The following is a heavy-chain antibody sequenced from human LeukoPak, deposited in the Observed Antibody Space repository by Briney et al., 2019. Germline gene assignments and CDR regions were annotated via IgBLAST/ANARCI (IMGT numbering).Heavy chain of an antibody. Sequence: GASLRLSCAASGFTFSSYAMIWVRQAPGKGLEWVSAIGGSGTSTFYADSVKGRFTISRDNSKNTLYLQMNSLRAEDTAVYYCAREIGDYELGYFDYWGQGTLVTVSS. V-gene: IGHV3-23*01. CDR2: IGGSGTST. CDR3: AREIGDYELGYFDY. D-gene: IGHD4-17*01. CDR1: GFTFSSYA. J-gene: IGHJ4*02.